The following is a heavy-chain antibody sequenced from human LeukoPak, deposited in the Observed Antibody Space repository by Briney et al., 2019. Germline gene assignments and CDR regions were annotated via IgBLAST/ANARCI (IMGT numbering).Heavy chain of an antibody. CDR1: GYTFINFA. Sequence: ASVKVSCKASGYTFINFAINWGRQAPGQRPEWMGWINAGNGNTKYSQKFQGRVTMTRDTSISTAYMELSRLRADDTAVYYCARWGIGDLRNTFDLWGHGTMVTVSS. V-gene: IGHV1-3*01. J-gene: IGHJ3*01. D-gene: IGHD3-10*01. CDR3: ARWGIGDLRNTFDL. CDR2: INAGNGNT.